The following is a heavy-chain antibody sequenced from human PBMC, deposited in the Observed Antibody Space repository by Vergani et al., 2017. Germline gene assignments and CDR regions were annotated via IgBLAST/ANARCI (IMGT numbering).Heavy chain of an antibody. V-gene: IGHV4-34*01. D-gene: IGHD3-22*01. CDR1: GGSFSGYY. CDR2: INHSGST. J-gene: IGHJ4*02. CDR3: AREDSGYHDY. Sequence: QVQLQQWGAGLLKPSETLSLTCAVYGGSFSGYYWSWIRQPPGKGLEWIGEINHSGSTNYNPSLKSRVTISVDTSKNQFSLKLSSVTAADTAVYYCAREDSGYHDYWGQGTLVTVSS.